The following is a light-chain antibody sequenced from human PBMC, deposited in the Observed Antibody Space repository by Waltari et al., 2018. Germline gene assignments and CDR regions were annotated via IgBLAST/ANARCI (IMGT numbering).Light chain of an antibody. CDR1: QSVSRN. CDR3: QQYNNWPRT. Sequence: EIVMTQSPATLSVSPGERATLSCRASQSVSRNLAWYQQKSGQAPRLLIYGASTRATGIPARFSGSGSGTEFSLTISSLQSEDFAVYHCQQYNNWPRTFGQGTKVEIK. J-gene: IGKJ1*01. V-gene: IGKV3-15*01. CDR2: GAS.